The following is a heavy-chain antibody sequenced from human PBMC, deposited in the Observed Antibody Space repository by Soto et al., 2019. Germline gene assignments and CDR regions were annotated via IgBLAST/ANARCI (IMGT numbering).Heavy chain of an antibody. CDR3: ARLTMVRGVIIMGQKCFDY. V-gene: IGHV1-18*01. CDR2: ISAYNGNT. J-gene: IGHJ4*02. Sequence: QVQLVQSGAEVKKPGVSVKVSCKASGYTFTSYGISWVRQAPGQGLEWMGWISAYNGNTNYAQQLQGRVTMTTDTSTSTAYMELRSLRSDDTAVYYCARLTMVRGVIIMGQKCFDYWGQGTLVTVSS. CDR1: GYTFTSYG. D-gene: IGHD3-10*01.